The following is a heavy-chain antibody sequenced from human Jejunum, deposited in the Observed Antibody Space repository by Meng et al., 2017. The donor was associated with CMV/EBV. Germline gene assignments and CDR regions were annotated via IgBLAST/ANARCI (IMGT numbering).Heavy chain of an antibody. V-gene: IGHV4-38-2*02. CDR2: IYHSEST. CDR3: ARDGGLTPYYYYYYGMDV. J-gene: IGHJ6*02. CDR1: ISSGYY. Sequence: ISSGYYWGWIRQPPGKGLEWIGSIYHSESTYYNPSLKSRVTISVDTSKNQFSLKLSSVTAADTAVYYCARDGGLTPYYYYYYGMDVWGQGTTVTVSS.